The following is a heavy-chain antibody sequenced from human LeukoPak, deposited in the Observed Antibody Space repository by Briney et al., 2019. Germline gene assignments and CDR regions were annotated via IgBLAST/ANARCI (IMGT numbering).Heavy chain of an antibody. V-gene: IGHV3-7*01. CDR1: GFTFSGYW. J-gene: IGHJ4*02. CDR3: ARDSTYDSSGYYGY. CDR2: IKQDGSEK. D-gene: IGHD3-22*01. Sequence: GGSLRLSCAASGFTFSGYWMSWVRHAPGKGLEWVANIKQDGSEKYYVDSVKGRFTISRDNAKNSLYLQMNSLRAEDTAVYYCARDSTYDSSGYYGYWGQGTLVTVSS.